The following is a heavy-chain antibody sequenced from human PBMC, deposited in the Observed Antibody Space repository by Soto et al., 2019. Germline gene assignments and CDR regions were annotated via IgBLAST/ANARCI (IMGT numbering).Heavy chain of an antibody. CDR3: ARAGAGAGNINFDC. Sequence: QVQLVQSGAEVKKPGASVKVSCKASGYTLSRSGIHWVRQAPGQRLEWMGWINAGNGKTKYSQKLQGRVTMTRDTSERAAYKGLRSLRSEDTALYYGARAGAGAGNINFDCWGQGTLVTVSS. CDR2: INAGNGKT. J-gene: IGHJ4*02. D-gene: IGHD6-19*01. V-gene: IGHV1-3*01. CDR1: GYTLSRSG.